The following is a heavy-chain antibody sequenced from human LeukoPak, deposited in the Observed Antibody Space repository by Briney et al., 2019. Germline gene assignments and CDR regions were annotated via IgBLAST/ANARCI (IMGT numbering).Heavy chain of an antibody. Sequence: KXSCKAXXYTFTXXXISWVRQAPGQGLEWMGWISAYNGNTNYAQKLQGRVTMTTDTSTSTAYMELRSLRSDDTAVYYCARLEQWLVKNFDYWGQGTLVTVSS. CDR2: ISAYNGNT. V-gene: IGHV1-18*01. D-gene: IGHD6-19*01. CDR3: ARLEQWLVKNFDY. CDR1: XYTFTXXX. J-gene: IGHJ4*02.